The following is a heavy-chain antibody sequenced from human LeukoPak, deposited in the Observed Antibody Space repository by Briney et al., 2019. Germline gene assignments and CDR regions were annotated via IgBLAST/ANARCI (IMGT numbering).Heavy chain of an antibody. CDR3: ARDGYYYDSSGYYGSSLIDY. D-gene: IGHD3-22*01. J-gene: IGHJ4*02. V-gene: IGHV1-18*01. CDR2: ISAYNGNT. CDR1: GYTFTSYG. Sequence: GASVKVSCKASGYTFTSYGISWVRQAPGQGLKWMGWISAYNGNTNYAQKLQGRVTMTTDTSTSTAYMELRSLRSDDTAVYYCARDGYYYDSSGYYGSSLIDYWGQGTLVTVSS.